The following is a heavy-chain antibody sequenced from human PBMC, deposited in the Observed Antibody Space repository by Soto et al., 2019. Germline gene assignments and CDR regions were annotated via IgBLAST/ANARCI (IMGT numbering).Heavy chain of an antibody. CDR2: ITPSGDNT. CDR3: TVDSSGYGPDFDY. J-gene: IGHJ4*02. CDR1: GFAFSTHA. D-gene: IGHD3-22*01. V-gene: IGHV3-23*01. Sequence: GGSLRLSCAASGFAFSTHAMNWVRQAPGKGLAWVSSITPSGDNTYYADSVKGRFTISRDNSKNTLSLQMNSLKTEDTALYYCTVDSSGYGPDFDYWGQGTLVTVSS.